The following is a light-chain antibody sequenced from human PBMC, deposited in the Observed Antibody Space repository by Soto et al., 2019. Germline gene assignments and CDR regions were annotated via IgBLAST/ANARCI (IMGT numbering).Light chain of an antibody. CDR2: EVS. V-gene: IGLV2-14*03. CDR1: SSDVGNYDY. J-gene: IGLJ2*01. CDR3: CSYAGTDTHVV. Sequence: QSALTQPASVSGSPGQSITISCTGTSSDVGNYDYVSWYQQHPGKAPKLMIYEVSTRPSGVSIRFSGSKSGNAASLTISGLQAEDEAEYYCCSYAGTDTHVVFGGGTKLTVL.